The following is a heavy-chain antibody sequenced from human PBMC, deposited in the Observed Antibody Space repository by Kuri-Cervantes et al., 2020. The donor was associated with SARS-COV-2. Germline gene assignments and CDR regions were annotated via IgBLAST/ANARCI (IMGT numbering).Heavy chain of an antibody. V-gene: IGHV4-38-2*02. J-gene: IGHJ4*02. CDR3: ARSHSGSYDSPPDY. CDR1: GGSISSYY. Sequence: SETLSLTCTVSGGSISSYYWGWIRQPPGKGLEWIGSIYHSGSTYYNPSLKSRVTISVDTSKNQFSLKLSSVTAADTAVYYCARSHSGSYDSPPDYWGQGTLVTVSS. CDR2: IYHSGST. D-gene: IGHD1-26*01.